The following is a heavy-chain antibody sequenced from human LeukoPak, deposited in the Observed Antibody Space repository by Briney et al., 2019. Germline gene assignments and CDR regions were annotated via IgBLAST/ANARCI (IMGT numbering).Heavy chain of an antibody. CDR3: ARDTSEGATIDY. J-gene: IGHJ4*02. CDR2: INHSGST. CDR1: GGSFSGYY. D-gene: IGHD1-26*01. Sequence: SETLSLTCAVYGGSFSGYYWSWIRQPPGKGLEWIGEINHSGSTNYNPSLKSRVTISVDTSKNQFSLKLSSVTAADTAVYYCARDTSEGATIDYWGQGTLVTVSS. V-gene: IGHV4-34*01.